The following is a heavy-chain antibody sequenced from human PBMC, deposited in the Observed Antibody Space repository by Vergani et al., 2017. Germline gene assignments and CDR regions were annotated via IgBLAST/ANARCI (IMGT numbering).Heavy chain of an antibody. V-gene: IGHV1-46*03. J-gene: IGHJ4*02. CDR1: GYTFSTYY. CDR2: INPSGGHT. CDR3: ARGDYGILTGYRY. D-gene: IGHD3-9*01. Sequence: QVQVVQPGAEVKKPGASVKVSCKTSGYTFSTYYMHWVRQAPGQGLEWMGIINPSGGHTNYAQKFQGRVTMTRDTSTSTVYMELSSLRSEDTAIYYCARGDYGILTGYRYWGQGTLVTVSA.